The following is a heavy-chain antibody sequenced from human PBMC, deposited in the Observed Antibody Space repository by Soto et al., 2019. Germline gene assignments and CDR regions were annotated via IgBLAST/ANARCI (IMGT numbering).Heavy chain of an antibody. J-gene: IGHJ4*02. CDR1: GFTFSSYG. D-gene: IGHD3-22*01. V-gene: IGHV3-30*18. CDR2: ISYDGSNK. Sequence: QVQLVESGGGVVQPGRSLRLSCAASGFTFSSYGMHWVRQAPGKGLEWVAVISYDGSNKYYADSVKGRFTISRDNSKNTLYLQMNSLRAEDTAVYYCAKDSSGSHFDYWGQGTLVTGFS. CDR3: AKDSSGSHFDY.